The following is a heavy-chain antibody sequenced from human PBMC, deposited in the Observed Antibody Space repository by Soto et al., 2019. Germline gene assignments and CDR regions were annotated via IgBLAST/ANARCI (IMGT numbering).Heavy chain of an antibody. D-gene: IGHD5-12*01. CDR2: IHYNGNT. J-gene: IGHJ4*02. Sequence: NPSETLSLTCTVSGYSISAYSWSWVRQPPGKGLEWIGNIHYNGNTKYNPSLKSRVSMSVDTSKNQFSLRLISVTAADTAKYFCAREGNLGRWLQPLDFWGQGTLVTVSS. V-gene: IGHV4-59*01. CDR1: GYSISAYS. CDR3: AREGNLGRWLQPLDF.